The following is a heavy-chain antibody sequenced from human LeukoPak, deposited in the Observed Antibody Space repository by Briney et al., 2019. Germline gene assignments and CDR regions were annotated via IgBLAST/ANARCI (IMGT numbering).Heavy chain of an antibody. CDR2: ISGGGST. V-gene: IGHV3-23*01. Sequence: PGGSLRLSCAASGFTFNSFAMSWVRQAPGKGLEWVSAISGGGSTYYADSVKGRLTISRDNSKSTLYLQMNSLRADDTAIYFCARVALSHSNFDYWGQGTLLTVSS. CDR1: GFTFNSFA. J-gene: IGHJ4*02. CDR3: ARVALSHSNFDY. D-gene: IGHD4-11*01.